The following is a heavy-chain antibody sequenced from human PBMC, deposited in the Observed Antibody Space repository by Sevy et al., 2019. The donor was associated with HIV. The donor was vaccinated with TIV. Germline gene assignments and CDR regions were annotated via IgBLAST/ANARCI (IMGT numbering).Heavy chain of an antibody. CDR2: LGGSGGST. CDR1: GFTFSNYA. V-gene: IGHV3-23*01. J-gene: IGHJ4*02. CDR3: AKDRVSGTYYTGDFDY. D-gene: IGHD3-10*01. Sequence: GGSLRLSCAASGFTFSNYAMSWVRQAPGKGLEWVSALGGSGGSTFYADSVKGRFTISRDNSKNTLYLQMNSLRVEDTAVYYCAKDRVSGTYYTGDFDYWGQGTLVTVSS.